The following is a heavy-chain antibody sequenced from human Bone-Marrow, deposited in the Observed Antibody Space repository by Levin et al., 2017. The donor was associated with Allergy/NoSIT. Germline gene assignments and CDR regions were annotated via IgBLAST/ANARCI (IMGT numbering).Heavy chain of an antibody. CDR3: ARGFLTGYSTPSDY. V-gene: IGHV5-10-1*01. D-gene: IGHD3-9*01. Sequence: SCKGSGYSFASDWINWVRQMPGKGLEWMARIDPSDSYTNYSPSFQGHVTISVDKSISTAYLQWSSLKASDTAMYYCARGFLTGYSTPSDYWGQGTLVTVSS. CDR2: IDPSDSYT. CDR1: GYSFASDW. J-gene: IGHJ4*02.